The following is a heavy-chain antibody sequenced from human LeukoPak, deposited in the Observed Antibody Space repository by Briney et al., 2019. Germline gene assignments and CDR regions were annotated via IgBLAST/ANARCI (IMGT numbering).Heavy chain of an antibody. CDR1: GFTFSSYW. Sequence: GGSLRLSCAASGFTFSSYWMGWVSQAPGKGREWVANIKQDGSKKYYVDSVKGRFTISRDNAKNSLYLQMNSLRPEDTAVYYCARDPATTVTTYAYWGQGTLVTASS. CDR2: IKQDGSKK. J-gene: IGHJ4*02. D-gene: IGHD4-17*01. CDR3: ARDPATTVTTYAY. V-gene: IGHV3-7*01.